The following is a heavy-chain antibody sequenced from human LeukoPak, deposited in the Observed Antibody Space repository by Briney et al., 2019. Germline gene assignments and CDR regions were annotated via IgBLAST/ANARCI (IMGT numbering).Heavy chain of an antibody. CDR2: ISYDGSNK. J-gene: IGHJ5*02. V-gene: IGHV3-30-3*01. CDR1: GFTFSSYA. CDR3: ARGNWNDLTRFDP. Sequence: GGSLRLSCAASGFTFSSYAMHWVRQAPGKGLEWVAVISYDGSNKYYADSVKGRFTISRDNSKNTLYLQMNSLRAGDTAVYYCARGNWNDLTRFDPWGQGTLVTVSS. D-gene: IGHD1-20*01.